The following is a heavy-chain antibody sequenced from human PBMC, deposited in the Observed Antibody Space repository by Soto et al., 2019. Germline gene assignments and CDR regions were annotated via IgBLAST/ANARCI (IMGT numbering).Heavy chain of an antibody. V-gene: IGHV1-69*01. D-gene: IGHD5-18*01. J-gene: IGHJ6*02. CDR2: XXXTXSTA. CDR1: GGXXXXXX. CDR3: ARDGAQYSYGSYYYYYYGMDV. Sequence: EVKKPGSSVKVSCKASGGXXXXXXISWVRQAXXXXXXXXXXXXXTXSTANYAQKFQGRVTITADESTSTAYMELSSLRSEDTAVYYCARDGAQYSYGSYYYYYYGMDVWGQGTTVTVSS.